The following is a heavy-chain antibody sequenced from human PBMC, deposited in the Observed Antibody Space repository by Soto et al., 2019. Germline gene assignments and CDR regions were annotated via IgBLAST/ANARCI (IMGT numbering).Heavy chain of an antibody. CDR2: IFSNDEK. D-gene: IGHD6-19*01. V-gene: IGHV2-26*01. Sequence: QVTLKESGPVLVKPTETLTLTCTVSGFSLSNARMGVSWIRQPPGKALEWLAHIFSNDEKSYSTSLKSRLTISKDTSISLVVLTMTNIDPVDAATYFCARIGAVAGISDYWGQGTLVTVSS. CDR3: ARIGAVAGISDY. CDR1: GFSLSNARMG. J-gene: IGHJ4*02.